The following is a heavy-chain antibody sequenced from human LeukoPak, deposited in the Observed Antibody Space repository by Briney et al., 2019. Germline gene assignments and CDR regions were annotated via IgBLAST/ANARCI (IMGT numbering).Heavy chain of an antibody. CDR3: VSQLTHSMDV. D-gene: IGHD2-2*01. CDR1: GDSITSGYY. V-gene: IGHV4-38-2*02. Sequence: PSETLSLTCTVSGDSITSGYYCGCIRPPPGKVLECIGSMYNSGNPQYNPSLKSRLTISVATSKNQVSLNLNSVNTADTAVYYCVSQLTHSMDVWGKGTTVIVSS. J-gene: IGHJ6*03. CDR2: MYNSGNP.